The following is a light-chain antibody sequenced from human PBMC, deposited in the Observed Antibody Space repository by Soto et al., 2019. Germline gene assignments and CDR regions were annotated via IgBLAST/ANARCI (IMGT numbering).Light chain of an antibody. CDR3: QQSYSTPRT. CDR2: LGS. V-gene: IGKV2-28*01. CDR1: QSLLHSNGYNY. Sequence: DILMTQSPLSLPFTPAEPASISCRSSQSLLHSNGYNYLDWYLQKPGQSPQLLIYLGSNRASGVPSRFSGSGSGTDFTLTISSLQPEDFATYYCQQSYSTPRTFGQGTRLEIK. J-gene: IGKJ5*01.